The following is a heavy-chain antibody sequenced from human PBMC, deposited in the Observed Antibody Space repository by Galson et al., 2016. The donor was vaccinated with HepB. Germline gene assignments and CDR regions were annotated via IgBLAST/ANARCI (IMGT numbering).Heavy chain of an antibody. V-gene: IGHV3-30-3*01. J-gene: IGHJ4*02. CDR2: ISYDGSNE. D-gene: IGHD6-13*01. CDR1: GSTFSSFP. Sequence: SLRLSCAASGSTFSSFPMHWVRQTPGKGLEWVAIISYDGSNEYYADSVKGRFTISRDNSRKTLYLQMNSLRAEDTAVYYCLRDGVGAASYDYWGQGTLVAVSS. CDR3: LRDGVGAASYDY.